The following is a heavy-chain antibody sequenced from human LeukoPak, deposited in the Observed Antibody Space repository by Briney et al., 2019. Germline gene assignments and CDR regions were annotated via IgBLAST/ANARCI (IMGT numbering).Heavy chain of an antibody. J-gene: IGHJ3*02. CDR3: AKQDVVADAFDI. D-gene: IGHD2-21*01. CDR1: GGSISSTSYF. V-gene: IGHV4-39*07. Sequence: SETLSLTCTVSGGSISSTSYFWGWIRQPPGKGLEWIGTIYYSGSTYNNPSLKRRVTISVDTSKNQFSLKLNSVTAADTAVYYCAKQDVVADAFDIWGQGTMVTVSS. CDR2: IYYSGST.